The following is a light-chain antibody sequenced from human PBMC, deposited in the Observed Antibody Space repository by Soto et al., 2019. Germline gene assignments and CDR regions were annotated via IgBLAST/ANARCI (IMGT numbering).Light chain of an antibody. CDR1: QSVGSN. J-gene: IGKJ5*01. Sequence: EIVLTQSPATLSVSPGERVTLSCRASQSVGSNLAWYHQKPGQSPTLLIYDAAARATGIPARYSGSGSGTELNFTISILQSEDFAFYDCQQYDNGSSVSFGQGTRLEIK. CDR2: DAA. V-gene: IGKV3-15*01. CDR3: QQYDNGSSVS.